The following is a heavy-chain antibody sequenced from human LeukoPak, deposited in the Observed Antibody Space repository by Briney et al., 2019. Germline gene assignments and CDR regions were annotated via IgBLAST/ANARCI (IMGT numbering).Heavy chain of an antibody. CDR1: GNYW. Sequence: PGGSLRLSCAASGNYWMHWVRQAPGKGLVWVSHINSDGSWTSYADPVKGRFTIPKDNAKNTVYLQMNNLRAEDTAVYYCVSFYETYWGRGTLVTVSS. V-gene: IGHV3-74*01. D-gene: IGHD2-2*01. CDR3: VSFYETY. CDR2: INSDGSWT. J-gene: IGHJ4*02.